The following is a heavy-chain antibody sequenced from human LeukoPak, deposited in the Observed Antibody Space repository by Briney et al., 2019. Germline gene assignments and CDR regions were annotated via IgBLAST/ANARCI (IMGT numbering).Heavy chain of an antibody. D-gene: IGHD6-19*01. CDR3: ARAPHGSGCDY. Sequence: SQTLSLTCAISGDSVSSNRATWIWIRQSPSRGLEWLGRTCYVSKWYNDYALSLQGRISVNPDTSRNQFSLHLNSVTPEDTALYYCARAPHGSGCDYWGQGILVTVSS. J-gene: IGHJ4*02. CDR1: GDSVSSNRAT. V-gene: IGHV6-1*01. CDR2: TCYVSKWYN.